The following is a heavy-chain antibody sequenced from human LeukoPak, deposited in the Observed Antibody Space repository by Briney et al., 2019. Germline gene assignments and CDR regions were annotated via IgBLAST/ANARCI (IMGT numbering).Heavy chain of an antibody. Sequence: ASVKVSCKASGYTFTYYAMNWVRQAPGQGLEWMGWINTDTGNPTYAQGFTRRLVFSLDTSASTAYLQISSLKAEDTAVYYCARTLFGDQYQLLHNWFDPWGQGTLVTVSS. D-gene: IGHD2-2*01. J-gene: IGHJ5*02. V-gene: IGHV7-4-1*02. CDR3: ARTLFGDQYQLLHNWFDP. CDR1: GYTFTYYA. CDR2: INTDTGNP.